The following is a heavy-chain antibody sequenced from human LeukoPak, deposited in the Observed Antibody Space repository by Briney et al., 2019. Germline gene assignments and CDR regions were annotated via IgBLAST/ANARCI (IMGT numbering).Heavy chain of an antibody. D-gene: IGHD1-26*01. CDR1: GGSISSYY. Sequence: SETLSLTCTVYGGSISSYYWSWIRQPPGKGLEWIGEIFHSGTTRYKASLESRVTMLLDKSKNQFSLRLNSVTAADTAVYFCARLRLSGGSFSVGWFDPWGQGIQVTVSS. J-gene: IGHJ5*02. CDR3: ARLRLSGGSFSVGWFDP. V-gene: IGHV4-59*12. CDR2: IFHSGTT.